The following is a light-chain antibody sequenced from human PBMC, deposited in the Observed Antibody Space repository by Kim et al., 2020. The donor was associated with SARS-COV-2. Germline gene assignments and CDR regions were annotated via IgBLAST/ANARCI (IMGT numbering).Light chain of an antibody. J-gene: IGKJ1*01. V-gene: IGKV1-27*01. Sequence: ASVGDIVTITCRASQDIGNFLAWYQQRPGKVPRVLIYAASALHSGVPSRFSGSGSGTDFTLTISSLQPEDAGSYYCLKYNSAPWTFGHGTKVDIK. CDR1: QDIGNF. CDR2: AAS. CDR3: LKYNSAPWT.